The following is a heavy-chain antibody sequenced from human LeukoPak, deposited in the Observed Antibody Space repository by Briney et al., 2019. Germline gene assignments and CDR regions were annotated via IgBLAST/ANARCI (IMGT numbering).Heavy chain of an antibody. V-gene: IGHV4-39*07. D-gene: IGHD6-13*01. CDR2: INHSGST. CDR3: ARNPGYSSSWYSDY. CDR1: GHSISTSPYY. J-gene: IGHJ4*02. Sequence: SETLSLSCTVSGHSISTSPYYWSWIRQPPGKGLEWIGEINHSGSTNYNPSLKSRVTISVDTSKNQFSLKLSSVTAADTAVYYCARNPGYSSSWYSDYWGQGTLVTVSS.